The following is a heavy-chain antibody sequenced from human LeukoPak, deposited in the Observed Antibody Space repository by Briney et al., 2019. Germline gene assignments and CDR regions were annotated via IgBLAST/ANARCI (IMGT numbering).Heavy chain of an antibody. J-gene: IGHJ3*02. CDR1: GGPFSGYY. Sequence: PSETLSLTCAVYGGPFSGYYWSWIRQPPGKGLEWIGEISHSGSTNYNPSLKSRVTISVDTSKNQFSLKLSSVTAADMAVFYCARGRGYNAFDIWGQGKMVTVSS. CDR3: ARGRGYNAFDI. D-gene: IGHD5-18*01. V-gene: IGHV4-34*01. CDR2: ISHSGST.